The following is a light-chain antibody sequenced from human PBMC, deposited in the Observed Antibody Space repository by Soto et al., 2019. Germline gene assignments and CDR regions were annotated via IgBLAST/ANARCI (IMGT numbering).Light chain of an antibody. CDR1: SSDVGTYNL. CDR3: CSYAGAYRYV. Sequence: QSALTQPASVSGSPGQSITISCTGTSSDVGTYNLVAWYQQHPGKAPKLMIHDVNKRPPGVPDRFSASKSGNTASLTISGLQAEDEADYFCCSYAGAYRYVFGSGTKVTVL. CDR2: DVN. V-gene: IGLV2-23*02. J-gene: IGLJ1*01.